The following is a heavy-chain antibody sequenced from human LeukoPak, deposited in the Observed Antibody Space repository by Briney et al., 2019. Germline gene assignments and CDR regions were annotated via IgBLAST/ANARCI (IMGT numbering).Heavy chain of an antibody. Sequence: SETLSLTCTVSGGSISSYYWSWIRQPAGKGLEWIGRIYTSGSTNYNLSLKSRVTMSVDTSKNQFSLKLSSVTAADTAVYYCASGRATAGNSDYYYYYYMDVWGKGTTVTVSS. CDR3: ASGRATAGNSDYYYYYYMDV. J-gene: IGHJ6*03. V-gene: IGHV4-4*07. CDR2: IYTSGST. D-gene: IGHD6-13*01. CDR1: GGSISSYY.